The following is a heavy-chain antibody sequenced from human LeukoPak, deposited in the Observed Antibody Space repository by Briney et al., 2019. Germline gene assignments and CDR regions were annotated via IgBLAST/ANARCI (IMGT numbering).Heavy chain of an antibody. CDR1: GYTFTSYD. CDR2: MNPNSGNT. CDR3: AKIGAAARRTPNPRWFDP. Sequence: ASVKASCKASGYTFTSYDINWVRRATGQGLEWMGWMNPNSGNTGYAQKFQGRVSMTWNTSISTAYMELSSLKSEDTAVYYCAKIGAAARRTPNPRWFDPWGQGTLVTVSS. V-gene: IGHV1-8*01. J-gene: IGHJ5*02. D-gene: IGHD6-6*01.